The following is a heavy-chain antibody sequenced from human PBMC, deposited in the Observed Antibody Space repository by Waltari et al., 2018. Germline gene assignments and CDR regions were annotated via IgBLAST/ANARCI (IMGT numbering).Heavy chain of an antibody. D-gene: IGHD3-3*01. CDR2: MNGGGSAI. CDR1: GFSFSDYF. CDR3: ARAREHSSDFWNGYSYYFDQ. Sequence: QVQLVESGGGLVKPGGSLRLSCTASGFSFSDYFMSWISQAPGKGLEWISYMNGGGSAIHYVDAVQGRFISSRDNAKNSLYLQMDSLRVDDTAVYYCARAREHSSDFWNGYSYYFDQWGQGTLVTVSS. V-gene: IGHV3-11*01. J-gene: IGHJ4*02.